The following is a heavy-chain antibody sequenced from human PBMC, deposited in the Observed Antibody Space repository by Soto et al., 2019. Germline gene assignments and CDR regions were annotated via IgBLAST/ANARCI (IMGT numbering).Heavy chain of an antibody. J-gene: IGHJ4*02. V-gene: IGHV3-74*01. CDR2: IDSDGRTT. CDR3: ARESMWAPDY. Sequence: EVQVVESGGDLVQPGGSLRLSCAASGFTFSSYWMHWVRQAPGKGLVWVSRIDSDGRTTSYADSVKGRFTISRDNAKNTLYLEMNSLRAEDTAVYYCARESMWAPDYWGQGTLVAVSS. CDR1: GFTFSSYW. D-gene: IGHD1-26*01.